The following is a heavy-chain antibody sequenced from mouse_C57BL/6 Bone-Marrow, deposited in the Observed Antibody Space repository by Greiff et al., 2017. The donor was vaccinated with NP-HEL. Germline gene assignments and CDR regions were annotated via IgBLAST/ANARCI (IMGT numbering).Heavy chain of an antibody. Sequence: VQLKESGAELARPGASVKLSCKASGYTFTSYGISWVKQRTGQGLEWIGEIYPRSGNTYYNEKFKGKATLTADKSSSTAYMELRSLTSEDSAVYFCARATAQAYEDWGQGTTLTVSS. V-gene: IGHV1-81*01. J-gene: IGHJ2*01. CDR2: IYPRSGNT. D-gene: IGHD3-2*02. CDR1: GYTFTSYG. CDR3: ARATAQAYED.